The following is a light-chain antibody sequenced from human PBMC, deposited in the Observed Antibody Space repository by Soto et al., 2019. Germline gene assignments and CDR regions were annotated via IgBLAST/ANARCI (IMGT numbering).Light chain of an antibody. J-gene: IGLJ1*01. Sequence: AVVGPLPSFSVSTAETPPFTCASSTGTVTSGHSPFWFQQNPGKAPKTLIYDTSNKHSWTPARFSGSLLGGKAALTLSGAQTEDEADYYCLLSFDGAHVFGTGSKVTAL. CDR2: DTS. CDR3: LLSFDGAHV. V-gene: IGLV7-46*01. CDR1: TGTVTSGHS.